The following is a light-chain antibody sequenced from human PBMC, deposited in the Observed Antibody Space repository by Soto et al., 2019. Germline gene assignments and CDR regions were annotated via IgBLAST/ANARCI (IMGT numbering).Light chain of an antibody. Sequence: SYELTQPLSVSVALGQTARITGGGNNIGSKNVHWYQQKPGQAPVLVIYRDSNRPSGIPERFSGSNSGNTATLTISRAQAGDEADYYSQVWDSSTARVFGGGTKLTVL. CDR2: RDS. J-gene: IGLJ3*02. V-gene: IGLV3-9*01. CDR1: NIGSKN. CDR3: QVWDSSTARV.